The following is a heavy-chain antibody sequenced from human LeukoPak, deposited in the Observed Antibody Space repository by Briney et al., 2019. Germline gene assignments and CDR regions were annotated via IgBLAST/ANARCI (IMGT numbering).Heavy chain of an antibody. Sequence: GGSLILSCAASGFTFSSYAKSWVRQAPGMGLEWVSVISGSGDTSYYADSVKGRFTISRDNSGSTLFLQMNSLRADDTAVYYCAKDRLATSRAPRFDPWGQGTLVTVSS. CDR2: ISGSGDTS. CDR3: AKDRLATSRAPRFDP. D-gene: IGHD3-3*02. V-gene: IGHV3-23*01. J-gene: IGHJ5*02. CDR1: GFTFSSYA.